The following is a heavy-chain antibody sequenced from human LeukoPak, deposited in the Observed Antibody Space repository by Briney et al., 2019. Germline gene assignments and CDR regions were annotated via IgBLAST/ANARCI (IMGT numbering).Heavy chain of an antibody. CDR2: MYISGST. CDR1: GGSISSDY. D-gene: IGHD6-13*01. J-gene: IGHJ5*01. Sequence: SETLSLTCTVSGGSISSDYWSWIWQPAGKGLGWIWRMYISGSTDHNPPLQSRVAMSLDTSKTKFYLKLNSLTAADTAVYYCARDRGEAAAGNWYDSWGQGTLVIVSS. V-gene: IGHV4-4*07. CDR3: ARDRGEAAAGNWYDS.